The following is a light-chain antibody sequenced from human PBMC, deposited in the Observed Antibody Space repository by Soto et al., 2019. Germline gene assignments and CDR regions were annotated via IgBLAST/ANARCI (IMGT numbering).Light chain of an antibody. CDR3: HSYDSSLNGVV. CDR1: SSNIGAGYD. J-gene: IGLJ3*02. Sequence: QSVLTQPPSVSGAPGQRVTISCTGSSSNIGAGYDVHWYQQVPGTAPKLLMYGSKNRPSGVPDRFSGAKSGSSASLAITGLQADDEADYYCHSYDSSLNGVVFGGGTQLTVL. CDR2: GSK. V-gene: IGLV1-40*01.